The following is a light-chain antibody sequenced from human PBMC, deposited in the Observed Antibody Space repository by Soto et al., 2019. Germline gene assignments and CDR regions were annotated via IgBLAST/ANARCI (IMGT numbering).Light chain of an antibody. V-gene: IGKV1-39*01. Sequence: DVQMTQSPSSLSASVGDSVTITCRASQSVFNHLSWFQQRPGKGPNLLIYDASSLHAGVPSRFSGSGYGTDFPLTISTVQPEDSAIYYCHQSSSTPLTFGGGTRVELK. CDR2: DAS. CDR3: HQSSSTPLT. CDR1: QSVFNH. J-gene: IGKJ4*01.